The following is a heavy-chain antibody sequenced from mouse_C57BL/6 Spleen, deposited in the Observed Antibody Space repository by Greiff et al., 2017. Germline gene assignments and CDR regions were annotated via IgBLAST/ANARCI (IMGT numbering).Heavy chain of an antibody. J-gene: IGHJ2*01. CDR1: GYAFSSSW. Sequence: QVQLQQSGPELVKPGASVKISCKASGYAFSSSWMNWVKQRPGKGLEWIGRIYPGDGDTNYNGKFKGKATLTADKASSTAYMQLSSLTSEDSAVNFCVCPIYYYGVDYWGQGTTVTVSS. V-gene: IGHV1-82*01. CDR3: VCPIYYYGVDY. D-gene: IGHD1-1*01. CDR2: IYPGDGDT.